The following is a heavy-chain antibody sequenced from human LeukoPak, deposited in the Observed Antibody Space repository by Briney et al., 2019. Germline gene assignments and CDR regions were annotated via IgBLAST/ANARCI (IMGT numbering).Heavy chain of an antibody. J-gene: IGHJ4*02. CDR3: ARRQDGHDY. V-gene: IGHV4-61*02. CDR1: GVSISNTFYY. CDR2: IYTTGST. Sequence: SQTLSLTCTDSGVSISNTFYYWTWLRQPAGKGLGWLGRIYTTGSTNYNPSLKSRVTISLDTARNQFSLKLSSVTAADTAVYYCARRQDGHDYWGQGTLVTVSS.